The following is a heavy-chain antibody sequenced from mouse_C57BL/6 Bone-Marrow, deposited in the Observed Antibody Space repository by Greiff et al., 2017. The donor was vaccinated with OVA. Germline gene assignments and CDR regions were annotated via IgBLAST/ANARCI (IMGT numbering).Heavy chain of an antibody. D-gene: IGHD3-2*02. J-gene: IGHJ3*01. CDR2: IYPRSGNT. CDR3: ARGSSGAWFAY. V-gene: IGHV1-81*01. CDR1: GYTFTSYG. Sequence: QVQLKQSGAELARPGASVKLSCKASGYTFTSYGISWVKQRTGQGLEWIGEIYPRSGNTYYNEKFKGKATLTADKSSSTAYMELRSLTSEDSAGYFCARGSSGAWFAYWGQGTLVTVSA.